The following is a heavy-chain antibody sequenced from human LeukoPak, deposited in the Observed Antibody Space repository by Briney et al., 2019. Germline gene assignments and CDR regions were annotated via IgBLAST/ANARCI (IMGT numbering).Heavy chain of an antibody. CDR3: ARGLSPSDFDY. Sequence: SETLSLTCAVYGGSFSGYYWSWIRQPPGKGLEWIGEINHSGSTNYNPSLKSRVTISVDTSKSQFSLKLSSVTAADTAVYYCARGLSPSDFDYWGQGTLVTVSS. V-gene: IGHV4-34*01. CDR1: GGSFSGYY. D-gene: IGHD3-10*01. J-gene: IGHJ4*02. CDR2: INHSGST.